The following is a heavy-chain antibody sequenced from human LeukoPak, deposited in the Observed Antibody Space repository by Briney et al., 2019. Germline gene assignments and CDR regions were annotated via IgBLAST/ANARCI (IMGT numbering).Heavy chain of an antibody. CDR1: GGSISSYY. V-gene: IGHV4-4*09. D-gene: IGHD2-21*01. CDR2: IYTSGST. J-gene: IGHJ4*02. Sequence: SETLSLTCTVSGGSISSYYWSWIRQPPGKGLEWIGYIYTSGSTNYNPSLKSRVTISVDTPKNQFSLKLSSVTAADTAVYYCARRWGSPLGYYFDYWGQGTLVTVSS. CDR3: ARRWGSPLGYYFDY.